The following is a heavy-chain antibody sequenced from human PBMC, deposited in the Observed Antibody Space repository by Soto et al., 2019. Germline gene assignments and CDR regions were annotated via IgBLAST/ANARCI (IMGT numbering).Heavy chain of an antibody. V-gene: IGHV3-74*01. CDR2: INTDGSIT. Sequence: GRSPRLSCAASGFTFSSHWMHWFRQAPGKGLVWVSRINTDGSITSYADSVKGRFTISKDNAKNTLYLQMNSLRAEDTAVYYWSVVVVPSPTNSLGQWGKGNLVTVYS. CDR3: SVVVVPSPTNSLGQ. J-gene: IGHJ4*02. D-gene: IGHD2-15*01. CDR1: GFTFSSHW.